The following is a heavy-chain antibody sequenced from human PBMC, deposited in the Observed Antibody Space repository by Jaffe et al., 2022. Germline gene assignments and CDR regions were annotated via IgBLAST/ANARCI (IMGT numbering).Heavy chain of an antibody. CDR1: GFTFTSSA. V-gene: IGHV1-58*01. CDR2: IVVGSGNT. J-gene: IGHJ4*02. D-gene: IGHD3-16*02. CDR3: AADLGGVIVTFDY. Sequence: QMQLVQSGPEVKKPGTSVKVSCKASGFTFTSSAVQWVRQARGQRLEWIGWIVVGSGNTNYAQKFQERVTITRDMSTSTAYMELSSLRSEDTAVYYCAADLGGVIVTFDYWGQGTLVTVSS.